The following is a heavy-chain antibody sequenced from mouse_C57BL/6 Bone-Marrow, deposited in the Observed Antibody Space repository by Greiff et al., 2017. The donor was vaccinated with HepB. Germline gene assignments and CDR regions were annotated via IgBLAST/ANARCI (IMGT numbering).Heavy chain of an antibody. CDR3: ARGTTVVATRAWFAY. V-gene: IGHV1-75*01. CDR1: GYTFTDYY. D-gene: IGHD1-1*01. Sequence: VQLQQSGPELVKPGASVKISCKASGYTFTDYYINWVKQRPGQGLEWIGWIFPGSGSTYYNEKFKGKATLTVDKSSSTAYMLLSSLTSEDSAVYFCARGTTVVATRAWFAYWGQGTLVTVSA. CDR2: IFPGSGST. J-gene: IGHJ3*01.